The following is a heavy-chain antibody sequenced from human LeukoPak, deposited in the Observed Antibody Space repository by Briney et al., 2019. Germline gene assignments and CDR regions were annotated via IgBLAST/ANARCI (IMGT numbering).Heavy chain of an antibody. J-gene: IGHJ4*02. CDR1: GGSISSSSYY. D-gene: IGHD3-3*01. CDR2: INHSGST. Sequence: SETLSLTCTVSGGSISSSSYYWSWIRQPPGKGLEWIGEINHSGSTNYNPSLKSRVTISVDTSKNQFSLKLSSVTAADTAVYYCARGGYYDFWSGYYRPFDYWGQGTLVTVSS. V-gene: IGHV4-39*07. CDR3: ARGGYYDFWSGYYRPFDY.